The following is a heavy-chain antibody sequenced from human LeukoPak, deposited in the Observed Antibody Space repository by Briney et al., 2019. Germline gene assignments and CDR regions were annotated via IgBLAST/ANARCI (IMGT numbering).Heavy chain of an antibody. J-gene: IGHJ4*02. D-gene: IGHD3-16*01. CDR3: ARVRMGDDFNPFDY. V-gene: IGHV3-74*01. CDR1: GFTFSSFW. CDR2: INSDGSET. Sequence: PGGSLRLSCAASGFTFSSFWIYWVRHAPGKGLVWVSGINSDGSETTYADSVKGRFTISRDNAKNTLYLQMNSLRAEDTAVYYCARVRMGDDFNPFDYWGQGTLVTVSS.